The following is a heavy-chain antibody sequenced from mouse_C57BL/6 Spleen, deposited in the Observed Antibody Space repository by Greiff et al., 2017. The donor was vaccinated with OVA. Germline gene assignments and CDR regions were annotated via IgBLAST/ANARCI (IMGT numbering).Heavy chain of an antibody. CDR2: IDPEDGET. CDR1: GFNIKDYY. J-gene: IGHJ4*01. Sequence: EVQLQQSGAELVKPGASVKLSCTASGFNIKDYYMHWVKQRTEQGLEWIGRIDPEDGETKYAQKFQGKATITADTSSNTAYLQLSSLTSEDTAVYYCAREGDYGAMDYWGQGTSVTVSS. CDR3: AREGDYGAMDY. V-gene: IGHV14-2*01.